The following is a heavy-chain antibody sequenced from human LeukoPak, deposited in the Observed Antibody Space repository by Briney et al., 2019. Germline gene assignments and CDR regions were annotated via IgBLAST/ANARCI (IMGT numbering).Heavy chain of an antibody. Sequence: PGGSLRLSCAASGFTFSSYAMSWVRQAPGKGLEWVGVISHDGSTKYSADSVRGRFTISRDNSKNTLYLQMNSLRAEDTAVYYCARDKLDHMVRGVIRPISGAFDIWGQGTMVTVSS. V-gene: IGHV3-30*04. CDR3: ARDKLDHMVRGVIRPISGAFDI. CDR1: GFTFSSYA. D-gene: IGHD3-10*01. CDR2: ISHDGSTK. J-gene: IGHJ3*02.